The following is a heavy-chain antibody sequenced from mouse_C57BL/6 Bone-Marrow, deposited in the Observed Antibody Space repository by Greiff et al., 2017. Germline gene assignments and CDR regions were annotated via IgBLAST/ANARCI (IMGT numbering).Heavy chain of an antibody. CDR1: GFSLTSYG. CDR3: ARKYYGSSYDWYFDV. J-gene: IGHJ1*03. CDR2: IWSGGST. Sequence: VQLQQSGPGLVQPSQSLSITCTVSGFSLTSYGVHWVRQSPGKGLEWLGVIWSGGSTDYNAAFISRLSISKDNPKSQVFFKMNSLQADDTAIYYCARKYYGSSYDWYFDVWGTGTTVTVSS. D-gene: IGHD1-1*01. V-gene: IGHV2-2*01.